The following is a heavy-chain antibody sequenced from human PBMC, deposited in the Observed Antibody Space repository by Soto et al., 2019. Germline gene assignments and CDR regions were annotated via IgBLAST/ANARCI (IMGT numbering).Heavy chain of an antibody. CDR3: AKDTGIDGGNSFFDY. V-gene: IGHV3-9*01. CDR1: GFTFDDYA. D-gene: IGHD2-21*02. CDR2: ISWNSGSI. Sequence: GGSLRLSCAASGFTFDDYAMHWVRQAPGKGLEWVSGISWNSGSIGYADSVKGRFTISRDNAKNSLYLQMNSLRAEDTALYYCAKDTGIDGGNSFFDYWGQGTLVTVSS. J-gene: IGHJ4*02.